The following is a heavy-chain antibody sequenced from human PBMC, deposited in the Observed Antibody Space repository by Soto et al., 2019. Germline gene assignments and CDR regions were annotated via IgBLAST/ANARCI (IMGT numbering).Heavy chain of an antibody. Sequence: QVQLQESGPRLVTPSETLSLTCTVSGGSLRNYYCSWFRQPPGQGLEWVAYINYRWGTSSNPSLQSRVTLSVSTSNDQCSLLLNSVTAADTAVYYCARQGFGDLHGLVDVWGQGTTVTVSS. V-gene: IGHV4-59*08. CDR2: INYRWGT. D-gene: IGHD3-10*01. J-gene: IGHJ6*02. CDR1: GGSLRNYY. CDR3: ARQGFGDLHGLVDV.